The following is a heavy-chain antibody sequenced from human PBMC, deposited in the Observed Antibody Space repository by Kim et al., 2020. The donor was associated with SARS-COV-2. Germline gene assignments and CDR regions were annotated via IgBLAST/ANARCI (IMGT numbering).Heavy chain of an antibody. CDR2: ITHGGST. J-gene: IGHJ4*02. CDR3: ARGPVIALAGTSFDN. D-gene: IGHD6-19*01. V-gene: IGHV4-34*01. Sequence: SETLSLTCAVSGESFSGHYWSWIRQPPWKGLEWIGEITHGGSTHYNPSLKGRVTFSVDTSKKQFSLKLNSVTAADTAVYYCARGPVIALAGTSFDNWGQGTLVTVSS. CDR1: GESFSGHY.